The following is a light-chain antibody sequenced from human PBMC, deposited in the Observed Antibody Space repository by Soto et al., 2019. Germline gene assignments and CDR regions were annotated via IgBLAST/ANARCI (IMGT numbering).Light chain of an antibody. CDR2: DAS. CDR3: QQYNSYPWT. Sequence: IRMTQSPSSLSASTGDRVTITCRASQSISSWLAWYQQKPGKAPKLLIYDASSLESGVPSRFSGSGSGTEFTLTISSLQPDDFATYYCQQYNSYPWTFGQGTKVEIK. V-gene: IGKV1-5*01. J-gene: IGKJ1*01. CDR1: QSISSW.